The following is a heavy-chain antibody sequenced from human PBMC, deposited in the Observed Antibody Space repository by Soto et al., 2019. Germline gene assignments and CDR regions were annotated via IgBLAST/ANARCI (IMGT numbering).Heavy chain of an antibody. CDR2: SYYSGST. J-gene: IGHJ3*01. CDR3: ARAPYYDYVWGSPGGAFDY. V-gene: IGHV4-31*03. D-gene: IGHD3-16*01. Sequence: QVQLQESGPGLVKPSQTLSLTCTVSGGSISSGGYYWSWIRQHPGKGLEWIGYSYYSGSTYYNPALNSRVTESGDTCKNPFSLKLRSVTAADTAVYCCARAPYYDYVWGSPGGAFDYWGQGTMVTVSS. CDR1: GGSISSGGYY.